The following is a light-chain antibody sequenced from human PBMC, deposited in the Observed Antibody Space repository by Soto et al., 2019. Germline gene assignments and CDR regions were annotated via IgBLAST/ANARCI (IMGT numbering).Light chain of an antibody. CDR2: VAS. CDR3: QQSKVWPLT. J-gene: IGKJ4*01. Sequence: EIVMTQSPATLSVSPGERATLSCRASQSVSSNLAWYQQKPGQPPKLLIYVASTRTTGIPARFSGSGSGTEFTLTISSLQSEDFAVYDCQQSKVWPLTFGGGTKVEFK. V-gene: IGKV3-15*01. CDR1: QSVSSN.